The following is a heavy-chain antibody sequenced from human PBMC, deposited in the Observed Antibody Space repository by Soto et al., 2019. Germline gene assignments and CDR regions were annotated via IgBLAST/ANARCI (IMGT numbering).Heavy chain of an antibody. CDR3: GSRSVWNYYYGRDV. CDR2: IIPIFGTA. J-gene: IGHJ6*02. Sequence: QVQLVQSGAEVKKPGSSVKVSCKASGGTFSSYAITWVRQAPGQGLEWMGGIIPIFGTADYAQKFQGRVTSTADQSTSTDYRELSRLRSEDTAVYYCGSRSVWNYYYGRDVGGQGTTVTVSS. D-gene: IGHD2-15*01. CDR1: GGTFSSYA. V-gene: IGHV1-69*12.